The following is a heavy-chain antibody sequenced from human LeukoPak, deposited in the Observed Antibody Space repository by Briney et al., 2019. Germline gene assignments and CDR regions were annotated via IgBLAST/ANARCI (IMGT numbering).Heavy chain of an antibody. CDR1: GYTFTGYY. Sequence: ASVKVSCKASGYTFTGYYMYWVRQAPGQGLEWMGWINPNSGGTNYAQKFQGRVTMTRDTSISTAYMELSRLRSDDTDVYYCARRIAAAGNHNWFEPWGQGALVTASS. CDR3: ARRIAAAGNHNWFEP. J-gene: IGHJ5*02. V-gene: IGHV1-2*02. CDR2: INPNSGGT. D-gene: IGHD6-13*01.